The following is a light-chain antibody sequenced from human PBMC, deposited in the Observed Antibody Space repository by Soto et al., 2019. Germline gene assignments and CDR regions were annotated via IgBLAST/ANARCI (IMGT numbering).Light chain of an antibody. CDR3: QHYDSSPQS. CDR2: GAS. CDR1: QSVSSNY. J-gene: IGKJ2*01. Sequence: IVLTQSPGTLSLSPGERATLSCRASQSVSSNYLAWYQQKPGQAPRLLIYGASSSATGIPDRFSGSGSGTDFTLIISRLEPEYCALYYCQHYDSSPQSFGQGTKLEIK. V-gene: IGKV3-20*01.